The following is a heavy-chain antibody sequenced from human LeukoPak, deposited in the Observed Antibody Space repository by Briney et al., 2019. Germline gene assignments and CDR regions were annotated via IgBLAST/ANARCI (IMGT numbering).Heavy chain of an antibody. J-gene: IGHJ4*02. Sequence: PSETLSLTCTVSGGSISSSIYYWGWIRQPPGKGLEWIGSIYYSGRTYCNPPLKSRVTISVDTSKNQFSLKLSSVTAADTAVYYCARSVIAVAGPFDYWGQGTLVTVSS. D-gene: IGHD6-19*01. CDR3: ARSVIAVAGPFDY. CDR1: GGSISSSIYY. CDR2: IYYSGRT. V-gene: IGHV4-39*01.